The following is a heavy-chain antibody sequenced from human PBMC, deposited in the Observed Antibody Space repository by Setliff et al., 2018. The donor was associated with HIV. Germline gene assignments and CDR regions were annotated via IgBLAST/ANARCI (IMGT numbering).Heavy chain of an antibody. V-gene: IGHV4-34*01. J-gene: IGHJ4*02. CDR1: GGSFSDYY. D-gene: IGHD4-17*01. Sequence: PSETLSLTCGIYGGSFSDYYWSWIRQPPGKGLEWIGEIDHRGRPKYNPSLNSRVTMSVDTSKNQFSLKLTSVTASDTAVYYCARAAAGNTGPFDLWGQGSPVTVSS. CDR2: IDHRGRP. CDR3: ARAAAGNTGPFDL.